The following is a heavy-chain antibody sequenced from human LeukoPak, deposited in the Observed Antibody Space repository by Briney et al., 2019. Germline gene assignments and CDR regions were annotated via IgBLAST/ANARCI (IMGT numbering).Heavy chain of an antibody. V-gene: IGHV3-30*18. D-gene: IGHD1-14*01. CDR3: AKEYLSGFDP. CDR1: GFTFSSYG. CDR2: ISHDGNNK. J-gene: IGHJ5*02. Sequence: GRSLRLSCAASGFTFSSYGMHWVRQAPGKGLEGVAIISHDGNNKYHADSVKGRFTISRDNSKNTLYLQMNSLRAEDTAVYYCAKEYLSGFDPWGQGTLVTVSS.